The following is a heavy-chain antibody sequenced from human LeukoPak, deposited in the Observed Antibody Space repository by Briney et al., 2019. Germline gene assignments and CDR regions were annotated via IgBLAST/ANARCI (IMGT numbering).Heavy chain of an antibody. Sequence: GRSLRLSCAASGFTFSSYAMHWVRQAPGKGLEWVAVISYDGSNKYYADSVKGRFTISRDNSKNTLYLQMNSLRAEDTAVYYCAREFPRLDVEMATTRGSRRLDYWGQGTLVTVSS. CDR1: GFTFSSYA. CDR3: AREFPRLDVEMATTRGSRRLDY. J-gene: IGHJ4*02. V-gene: IGHV3-30-3*01. D-gene: IGHD5-24*01. CDR2: ISYDGSNK.